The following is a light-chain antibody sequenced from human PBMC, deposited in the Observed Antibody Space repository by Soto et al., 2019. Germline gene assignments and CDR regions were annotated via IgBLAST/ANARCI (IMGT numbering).Light chain of an antibody. Sequence: QSVLTQPASVSGSPGQSITISCTGTSSDVGAYNYVSWYQQHPGEAPKLMIYEVSNRPSGVSNRFSGSKSGNTASLTISGLQAEDEAEYHCCASTTTSVFFGGGTKLTVL. CDR3: CASTTTSVF. CDR2: EVS. CDR1: SSDVGAYNY. V-gene: IGLV2-14*03. J-gene: IGLJ2*01.